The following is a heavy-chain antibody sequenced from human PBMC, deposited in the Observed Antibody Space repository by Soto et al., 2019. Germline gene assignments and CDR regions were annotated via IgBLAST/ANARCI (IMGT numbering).Heavy chain of an antibody. CDR2: IYHSGST. D-gene: IGHD6-19*01. CDR1: GGSISSSNW. CDR3: ARDYSSGWYSGKYYFDY. J-gene: IGHJ4*02. Sequence: LSLTCAVSGGSISSSNWWSWVRQPPGKGLEWIGEIYHSGSTNYNPSLKSRVTISVDKSKNQFSLKLSSVTAADTAVYYCARDYSSGWYSGKYYFDYWGQGTLVTVS. V-gene: IGHV4-4*02.